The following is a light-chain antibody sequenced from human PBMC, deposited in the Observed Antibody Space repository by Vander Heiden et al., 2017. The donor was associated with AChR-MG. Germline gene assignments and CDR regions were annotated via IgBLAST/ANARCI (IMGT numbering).Light chain of an antibody. CDR3: QQYGTSPAT. J-gene: IGKJ1*01. Sequence: EIVLTQSPATLSLSPGERATLFCGARQTVRDNRMAWYQQKPGLAPRILVYGASTLFAGIPDRFSGSGSGTEFSLTITRLEPEDFAVYYCQQYGTSPATFGQGTKVEVK. CDR2: GAS. V-gene: IGKV3D-20*01. CDR1: QTVRDNR.